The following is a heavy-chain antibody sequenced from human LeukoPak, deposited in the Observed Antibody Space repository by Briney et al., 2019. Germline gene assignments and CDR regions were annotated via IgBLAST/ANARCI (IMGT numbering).Heavy chain of an antibody. CDR3: AREDVAAAGSASDY. D-gene: IGHD6-13*01. V-gene: IGHV1-69*04. CDR2: IIPILGIA. J-gene: IGHJ4*02. CDR1: GGTFSSYV. Sequence: ASVKVSCKASGGTFSSYVISWVRQAPGQGLEWMGRIIPILGIANYAQKFQGRVTITADKSTSTAYMELSSLRSEDTAVYYCAREDVAAAGSASDYWGQGTLVTVSS.